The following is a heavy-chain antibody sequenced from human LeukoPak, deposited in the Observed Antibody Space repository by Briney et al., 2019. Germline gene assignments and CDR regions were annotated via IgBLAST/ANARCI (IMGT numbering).Heavy chain of an antibody. CDR3: ARGASGSYPSAFDI. D-gene: IGHD1-26*01. J-gene: IGHJ3*02. CDR2: IKQDGSEK. V-gene: IGHV3-7*04. Sequence: GGSLRLSCAASGFTFSSYWMSWVRQAPGKGLEWVANIKQDGSEKYYVDSVKGRFTISRDSAKNSLYLQMNSLRAEDTAVYYCARGASGSYPSAFDIWGQGTMVTVSS. CDR1: GFTFSSYW.